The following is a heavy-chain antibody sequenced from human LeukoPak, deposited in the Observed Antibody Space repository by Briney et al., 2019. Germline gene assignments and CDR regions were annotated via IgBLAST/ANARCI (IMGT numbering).Heavy chain of an antibody. CDR3: ARRESGLGGYFGY. CDR1: GFTFNNYN. D-gene: IGHD3-22*01. Sequence: AGSLRLSCAASGFTFNNYNMNWDRQTPGKGLEWVSSITRDSIYTFYADSVRGRFTISRDNAKNSLYLQMNSLRAEDTAVYYCARRESGLGGYFGYWGQGTLVTVSS. CDR2: ITRDSIYT. V-gene: IGHV3-21*01. J-gene: IGHJ4*02.